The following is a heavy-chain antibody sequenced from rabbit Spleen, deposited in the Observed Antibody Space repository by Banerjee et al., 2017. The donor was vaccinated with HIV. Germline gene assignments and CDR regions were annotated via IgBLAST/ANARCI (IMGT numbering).Heavy chain of an antibody. CDR2: IAYGDGST. Sequence: LEESGGDLVKPEGSLTLTCKASGFTLSSYWMCWVRQAPGKGLEWIACIAYGDGSTHYATWAKGRFTISKTSSTVDLKMTSLTAADTATYFCERGDGGSSDWGVLWGPGTLVTVS. CDR1: GFTLSSYW. CDR3: ERGDGGSSDWGVL. V-gene: IGHV1S45*01. J-gene: IGHJ4*01. D-gene: IGHD4-1*01.